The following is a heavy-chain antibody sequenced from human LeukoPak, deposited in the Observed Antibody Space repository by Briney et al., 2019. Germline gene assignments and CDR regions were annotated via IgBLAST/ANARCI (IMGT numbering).Heavy chain of an antibody. D-gene: IGHD1-14*01. CDR1: GGSISSYY. J-gene: IGHJ5*02. CDR3: ARHRYWNWFDP. CDR2: IYYSGST. V-gene: IGHV4-59*08. Sequence: SETLSLTCTVSGGSISSYYWSWIRQPPGKGLEWMGYIYYSGSTNYNPSLKSRVTISVDTSKNQFSLKLSSVAAADTAVYYCARHRYWNWFDPWGQGTLVTVSS.